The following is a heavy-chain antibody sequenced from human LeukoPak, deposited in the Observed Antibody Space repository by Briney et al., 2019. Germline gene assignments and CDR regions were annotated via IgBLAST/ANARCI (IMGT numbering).Heavy chain of an antibody. J-gene: IGHJ3*02. CDR2: IYYSGST. V-gene: IGHV4-38-2*02. CDR1: GYSISSGYY. D-gene: IGHD6-19*01. CDR3: VRDGIVVASHDAFDI. Sequence: PSETLSLTCTVSGYSISSGYYWGWIRQPPGKGLEWIGSIYYSGSTDYNPSLKSRVTISVDTSKNQFSLKLSSVTAADTAVYYCVRDGIVVASHDAFDIWGQGTMVTVSS.